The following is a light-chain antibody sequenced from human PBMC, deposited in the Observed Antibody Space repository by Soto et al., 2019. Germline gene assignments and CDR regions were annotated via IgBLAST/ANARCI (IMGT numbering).Light chain of an antibody. J-gene: IGKJ1*01. V-gene: IGKV3-15*01. Sequence: EIVMTQSPATLSVSPGEGATLSCRASQSVGSNLAWYQQKPGQAPRLLIYGASTRATGIPARFSGSGSGTEFTLTITRLQSEDFAVYYCHQYDYWPPWTFGQGTKVEIK. CDR1: QSVGSN. CDR2: GAS. CDR3: HQYDYWPPWT.